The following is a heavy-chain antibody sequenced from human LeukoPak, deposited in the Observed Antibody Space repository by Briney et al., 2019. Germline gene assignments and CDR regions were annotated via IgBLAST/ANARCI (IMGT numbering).Heavy chain of an antibody. D-gene: IGHD6-6*01. Sequence: WVRQPPGKGLEWIGSIYYSGSTYYNPSLKSRVTISVDTSKNQFSLKLSSVTAADTAVYYCARRKYSSSSGYYFDYWGQGTLVTVSS. CDR3: ARRKYSSSSGYYFDY. CDR2: IYYSGST. V-gene: IGHV4-39*01. J-gene: IGHJ4*02.